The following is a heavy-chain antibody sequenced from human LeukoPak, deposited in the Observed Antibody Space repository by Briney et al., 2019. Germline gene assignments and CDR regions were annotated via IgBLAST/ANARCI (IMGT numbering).Heavy chain of an antibody. CDR2: ISAYNGNT. CDR3: ARVGPGYCSSTSCYQLDY. D-gene: IGHD2-2*01. V-gene: IGHV1-18*01. J-gene: IGHJ4*02. Sequence: ASVNVSCRSSGHTFTSYGISWVRQAPGQGLEWMGWISAYNGNTNYAQKLKGRVTMTTDTSTSTAYMELRSLRSDDTAVYYCARVGPGYCSSTSCYQLDYWGQGTLVTVSS. CDR1: GHTFTSYG.